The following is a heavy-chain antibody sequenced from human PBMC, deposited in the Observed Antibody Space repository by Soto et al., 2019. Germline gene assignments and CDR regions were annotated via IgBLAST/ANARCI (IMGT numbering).Heavy chain of an antibody. V-gene: IGHV3-48*01. J-gene: IGHJ4*02. Sequence: GGSLRLSCAASGFTFNSYAMSWVRQAPGKGLEWVSVISSSSSTIYYADSVKGRFTISRDNAKNSLYLQMNSLRAEDTAVYYCARDSGYSYGPFDYWGQGTLVTVSS. CDR2: ISSSSSTI. CDR1: GFTFNSYA. CDR3: ARDSGYSYGPFDY. D-gene: IGHD5-18*01.